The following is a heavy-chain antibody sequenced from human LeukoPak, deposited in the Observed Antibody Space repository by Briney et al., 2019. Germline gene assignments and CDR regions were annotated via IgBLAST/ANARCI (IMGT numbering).Heavy chain of an antibody. CDR2: INHSGST. CDR1: GGSISSYY. J-gene: IGHJ4*02. V-gene: IGHV4-34*01. CDR3: ARGSSYGFNY. Sequence: SETLSLTCTVSGGSISSYYWSWIRQPPGKGLEWIGEINHSGSTNYNPSLKSRVTISVDTSKNQFSLKLSSVTAADTAVYYCARGSSYGFNYWGQGTLVTVSS. D-gene: IGHD5-18*01.